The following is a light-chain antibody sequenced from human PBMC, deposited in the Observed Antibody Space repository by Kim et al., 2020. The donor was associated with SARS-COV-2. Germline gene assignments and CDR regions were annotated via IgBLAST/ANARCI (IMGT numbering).Light chain of an antibody. V-gene: IGKV1-16*02. CDR2: GAS. CDR1: QGINNY. CDR3: QQYNGYPYT. J-gene: IGKJ2*01. Sequence: DIQMTQSPPSLSASVGDRVTITCRASQGINNYLAWFQQKPGKAPKSLIYGASTLHRGVPSKFSGSGFGTDFTLTISALQPEDFASYYCQQYNGYPYTFRQGTKLEI.